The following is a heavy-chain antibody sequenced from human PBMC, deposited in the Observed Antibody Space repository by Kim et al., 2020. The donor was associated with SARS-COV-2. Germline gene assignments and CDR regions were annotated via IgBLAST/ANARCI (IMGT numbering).Heavy chain of an antibody. CDR3: ARGPRSIAAALYFQH. J-gene: IGHJ1*01. CDR2: ISAYNGNT. V-gene: IGHV1-18*01. Sequence: ASVKVSCKASGYTFTSYGISWVRQAPGQGLEWMGWISAYNGNTNYAQKLQGRVTMTTDTSTSTAYMELRSLRSDDTAVYYCARGPRSIAAALYFQHWGQGTLVTVSS. D-gene: IGHD6-13*01. CDR1: GYTFTSYG.